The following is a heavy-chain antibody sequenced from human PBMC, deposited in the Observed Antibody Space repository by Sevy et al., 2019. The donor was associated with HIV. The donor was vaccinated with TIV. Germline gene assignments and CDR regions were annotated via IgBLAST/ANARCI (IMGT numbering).Heavy chain of an antibody. CDR1: GFTFSSYS. CDR2: ISSGISYI. J-gene: IGHJ4*02. Sequence: GGSLRLSCAASGFTFSSYSMNWVRQAPGKGLEWVSSISSGISYIYYADSVKGRFTISRDNAKNSLYLQMNSLGAEDTAVYYCATEGYYDSSGGFYFDYWGQGTLVTVSS. V-gene: IGHV3-21*01. D-gene: IGHD3-22*01. CDR3: ATEGYYDSSGGFYFDY.